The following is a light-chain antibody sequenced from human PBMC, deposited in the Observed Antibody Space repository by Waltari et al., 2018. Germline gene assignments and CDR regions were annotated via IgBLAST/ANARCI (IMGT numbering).Light chain of an antibody. CDR1: VLAKKH. Sequence: SYELTQSSSVSVSQGQTARIPCSGDVLAKKHGRWFQQKPGRAPVVVIYKDSERPSGIPERFSGYSSGSTVTLTISGAQVEDEADYYCYSAADNNLVFGGGTKLTVL. CDR3: YSAADNNLV. V-gene: IGLV3-27*01. CDR2: KDS. J-gene: IGLJ3*02.